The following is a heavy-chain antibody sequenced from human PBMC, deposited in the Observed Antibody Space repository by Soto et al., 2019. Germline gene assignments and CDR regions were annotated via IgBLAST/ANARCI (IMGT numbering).Heavy chain of an antibody. J-gene: IGHJ6*02. CDR3: ARDIVVVPAAAGTRMDV. CDR1: GYTFTSYG. CDR2: ISAYNGNT. Sequence: QVQLVQSGAEVKKPGASVKVSCKASGYTFTSYGISWVRQAPGQGLEWMGWISAYNGNTNYAQKRPGRVTMTTDTSTSTAYMELRSLRSDATAVYYCARDIVVVPAAAGTRMDVWGQGTTVTVSS. D-gene: IGHD2-2*01. V-gene: IGHV1-18*01.